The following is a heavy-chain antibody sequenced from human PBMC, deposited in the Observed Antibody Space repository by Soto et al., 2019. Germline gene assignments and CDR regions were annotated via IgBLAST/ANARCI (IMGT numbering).Heavy chain of an antibody. J-gene: IGHJ6*03. Sequence: ASVKVSCKASGYTFTSYGISWVRQAPGQGLGWMGWISAYNGNTNYAQKLQGRVTMTTDTSTSTAYMELRSLRSDDTAVYYCVRGGLNHYYYYMDVWGKGTTVTVSS. V-gene: IGHV1-18*01. CDR1: GYTFTSYG. D-gene: IGHD3-16*01. CDR2: ISAYNGNT. CDR3: VRGGLNHYYYYMDV.